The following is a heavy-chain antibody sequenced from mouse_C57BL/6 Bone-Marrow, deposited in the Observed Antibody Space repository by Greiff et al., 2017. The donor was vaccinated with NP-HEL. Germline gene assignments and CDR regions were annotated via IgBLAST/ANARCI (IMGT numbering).Heavy chain of an antibody. J-gene: IGHJ3*01. D-gene: IGHD1-1*01. V-gene: IGHV2-2*01. CDR3: ARNRGLRLFAY. CDR1: GFSLTSYG. Sequence: QVQLQQSGPGLVQPSQSLSITCTVSGFSLTSYGVHWVRQSPGKGLEWLRVIWSGGSTDYNAAFISRLSISKDNSKSQVFFKMNSLQADDTAIYYCARNRGLRLFAYWGQGTLVTVSA. CDR2: IWSGGST.